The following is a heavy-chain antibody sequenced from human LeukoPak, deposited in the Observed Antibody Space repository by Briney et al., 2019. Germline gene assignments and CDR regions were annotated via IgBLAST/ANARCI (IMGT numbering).Heavy chain of an antibody. D-gene: IGHD1-1*01. J-gene: IGHJ6*03. CDR3: ARARYNNYYYYYMDV. CDR1: GFTFSSYA. V-gene: IGHV3-64*01. CDR2: ISINGGST. Sequence: GGSLRLSCAASGFTFSSYAMHWVRQAPGKGLEYVSAISINGGSTYYANSVKGRFTISRDNSKNTLYLQMGSLRAEDMAVYYCARARYNNYYYYYMDVWGKGTTVTVSS.